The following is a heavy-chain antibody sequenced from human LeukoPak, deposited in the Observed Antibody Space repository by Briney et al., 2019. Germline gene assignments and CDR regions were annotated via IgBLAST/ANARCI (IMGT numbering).Heavy chain of an antibody. V-gene: IGHV1-18*01. J-gene: IGHJ6*03. CDR3: VRDGVVVVPAAIPNYYYMDV. CDR2: ISAYNGNT. CDR1: GYTFTSYG. D-gene: IGHD2-2*02. Sequence: GASVKVSCKASGYTFTSYGISWVRQAPGQGLEWMGWISAYNGNTNYAQKLQGRVTMTTDTSTSTAYMELRSLRSDDTAVYYCVRDGVVVVPAAIPNYYYMDVWGKGTTVTVSS.